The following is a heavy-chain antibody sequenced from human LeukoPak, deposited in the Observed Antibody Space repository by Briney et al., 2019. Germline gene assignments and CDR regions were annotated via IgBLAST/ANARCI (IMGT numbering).Heavy chain of an antibody. Sequence: TSETLSLTCAVSGGSISSYNWWSWVRQPPGKGLEWIGYIYYSGSTNYNPSLKSRVTISVDTSKNQFSLKLSSVTAADTAVYYCARAATFYGDYVTYYYYYGMDVWGQGTTVTVSS. V-gene: IGHV4-4*02. CDR1: GGSISSYN. D-gene: IGHD4-17*01. CDR2: IYYSGST. CDR3: ARAATFYGDYVTYYYYYGMDV. J-gene: IGHJ6*02.